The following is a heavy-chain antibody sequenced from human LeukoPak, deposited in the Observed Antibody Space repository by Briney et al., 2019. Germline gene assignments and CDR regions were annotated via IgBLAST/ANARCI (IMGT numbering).Heavy chain of an antibody. CDR2: ISDKSGTI. V-gene: IGHV3-23*01. CDR3: GRGPRVALPSDY. D-gene: IGHD2-2*01. CDR1: GFTFSNYA. J-gene: IGHJ4*02. Sequence: PGGSLRLSCEASGFTFSNYAMSWVRQAPGKGLEWVSSISDKSGTIYYADSVKGRFTISRDNSKSTLYLQMNSLRAEDTAVYYCGRGPRVALPSDYWGQGTLVSVSS.